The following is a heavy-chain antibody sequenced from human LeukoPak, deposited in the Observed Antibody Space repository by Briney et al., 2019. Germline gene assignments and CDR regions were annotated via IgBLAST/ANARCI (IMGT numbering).Heavy chain of an antibody. Sequence: GGSLRLSCAASGFTFSSYWMSWVRQAPGKGLEWVANIKEDGSEKYYVDSVKGRFTFSRDNTKNSLYLQMNSLRAEDTALYYCAKDQYYGSGDTFDIWGQGTMVTVSS. CDR3: AKDQYYGSGDTFDI. J-gene: IGHJ3*02. CDR1: GFTFSSYW. CDR2: IKEDGSEK. V-gene: IGHV3-7*03. D-gene: IGHD3-10*01.